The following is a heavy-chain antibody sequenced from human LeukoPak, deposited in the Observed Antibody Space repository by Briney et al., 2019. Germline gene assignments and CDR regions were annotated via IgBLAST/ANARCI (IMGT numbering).Heavy chain of an antibody. D-gene: IGHD2-2*01. V-gene: IGHV3-30-3*01. CDR2: ISYDGSNK. Sequence: GGALRLSCAASGFTFSSYAMHRVRQAPGKGLEWVAVISYDGSNKYYADSVKGRFTISRDNSKNTLYLQMNSLRAEDTAVYYCARDHQYYFDYWGQGTLVTVSS. J-gene: IGHJ4*02. CDR3: ARDHQYYFDY. CDR1: GFTFSSYA.